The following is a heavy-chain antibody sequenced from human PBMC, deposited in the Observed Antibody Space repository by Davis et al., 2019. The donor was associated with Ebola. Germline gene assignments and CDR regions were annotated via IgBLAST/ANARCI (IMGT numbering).Heavy chain of an antibody. V-gene: IGHV4-59*01. Sequence: PSETLSLTCAVYGGSFSDYYWSWIRQPPGKGLEWIGYIFHSGSTSPSVTNYNPSLKGRVTISGDTSKSQFTLNLNSVTAADTAVYYCATGAGFLIDYWGQGTLVTVSS. CDR2: IFHSGSTSPSVT. CDR1: GGSFSDYY. CDR3: ATGAGFLIDY. D-gene: IGHD6-19*01. J-gene: IGHJ4*02.